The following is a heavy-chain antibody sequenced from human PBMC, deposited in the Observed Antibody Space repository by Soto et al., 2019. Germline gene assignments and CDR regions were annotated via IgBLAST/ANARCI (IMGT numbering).Heavy chain of an antibody. CDR3: VRGRGYIYQNDYDL. CDR2: IDHSGTT. Sequence: PSETLSLTCTVSGGSINSGGYYWTWIRQHPEKGLEWLGNIDHSGTTYYNPSLRSRLSISLDTSQNQFSLQVTSMTAADTAVYFCVRGRGYIYQNDYDLWGEGSLVTVSS. CDR1: GGSINSGGYY. D-gene: IGHD5-18*01. J-gene: IGHJ5*02. V-gene: IGHV4-31*03.